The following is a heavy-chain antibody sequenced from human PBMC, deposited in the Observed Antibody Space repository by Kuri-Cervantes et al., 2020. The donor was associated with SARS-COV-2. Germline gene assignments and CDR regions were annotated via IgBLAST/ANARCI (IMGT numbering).Heavy chain of an antibody. CDR2: NHYSGST. J-gene: IGHJ4*02. V-gene: IGHV4-39*01. CDR3: ARVLRTASFDF. CDR1: GGSISRRNFY. D-gene: IGHD3-16*01. Sequence: SETLSLTCSVSGGSISRRNFYWGWIRQPPGKGLEWIGYNHYSGSTYYRPSLKSRVNISMDTSKDRFSLKLSSVTAGDTAVYYCARVLRTASFDFLGQGTLVTVSS.